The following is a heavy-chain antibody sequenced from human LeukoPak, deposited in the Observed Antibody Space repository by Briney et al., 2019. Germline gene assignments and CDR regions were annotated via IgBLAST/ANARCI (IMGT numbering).Heavy chain of an antibody. J-gene: IGHJ4*02. CDR3: AREQWLENFDY. D-gene: IGHD6-19*01. CDR1: GYTFTGYY. CDR2: INPNSGGT. Sequence: GASVKVSCKASGYTFTGYYIHWVRQAPGQGLEWMGRINPNSGGTNYAQKFQGRVTMTRDTSISTAYMELSRLRSDDTAVYYCAREQWLENFDYWGQGTLVTVSS. V-gene: IGHV1-2*06.